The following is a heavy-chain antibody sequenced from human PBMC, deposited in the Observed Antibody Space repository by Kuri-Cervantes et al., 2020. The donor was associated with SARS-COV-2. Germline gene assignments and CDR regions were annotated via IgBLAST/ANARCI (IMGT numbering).Heavy chain of an antibody. Sequence: GESLKISCAASGFTFSSYWMHWVRQAPGKGLEWVAFIRYDGSNKYYADSVKGRFTISRDNSKNTLYLQMNSLRAEDTAVYYCVNLVDTAMAYFDYWGQGTLVTVSS. V-gene: IGHV3-30*02. J-gene: IGHJ4*02. D-gene: IGHD5-18*01. CDR1: GFTFSSYW. CDR2: IRYDGSNK. CDR3: VNLVDTAMAYFDY.